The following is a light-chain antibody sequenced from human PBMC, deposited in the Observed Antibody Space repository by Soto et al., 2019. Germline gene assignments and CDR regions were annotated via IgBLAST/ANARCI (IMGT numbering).Light chain of an antibody. Sequence: QSALTQPASVSGSPGQSITISCTGTSSDVGGYNFVSWYQHHPGKTPKLMIFEVMNRPSGVSTRFSGSQSGNTASLTISGLQAEDEADYYCSSYTRSDTYVFGTGTKLTVL. V-gene: IGLV2-14*01. J-gene: IGLJ1*01. CDR1: SSDVGGYNF. CDR3: SSYTRSDTYV. CDR2: EVM.